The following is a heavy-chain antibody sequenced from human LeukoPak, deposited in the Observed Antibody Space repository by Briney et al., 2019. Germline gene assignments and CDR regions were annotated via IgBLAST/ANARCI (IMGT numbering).Heavy chain of an antibody. D-gene: IGHD2-2*01. Sequence: ASVKVSCKASGYTFTSYYMHWVRQAPGQGLEWMGIINPSGGSTIYAQIFQGRVTMTRDTSTSTVYMELSRLRSEDTAVYYRARANCSSTSCAPDYWGQGMLVTVSS. J-gene: IGHJ4*02. CDR1: GYTFTSYY. CDR3: ARANCSSTSCAPDY. CDR2: INPSGGST. V-gene: IGHV1-46*01.